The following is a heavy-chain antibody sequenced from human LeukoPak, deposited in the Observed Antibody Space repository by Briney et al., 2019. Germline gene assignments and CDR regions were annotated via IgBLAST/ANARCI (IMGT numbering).Heavy chain of an antibody. CDR1: GFTFRTYA. CDR2: ISGSGGST. CDR3: AKGLSRSSFEN. J-gene: IGHJ4*02. Sequence: GGSLRLSCAASGFTFRTYAMSWVRQAPGKGLEWVSAISGSGGSTYYADSVKGRFTISRDNSKNTLYLQMNSLRAEDTAVYYCAKGLSRSSFENWGQGTLVTVSS. V-gene: IGHV3-23*01. D-gene: IGHD6-6*01.